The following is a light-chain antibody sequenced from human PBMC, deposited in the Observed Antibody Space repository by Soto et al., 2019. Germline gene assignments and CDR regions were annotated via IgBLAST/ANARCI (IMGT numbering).Light chain of an antibody. CDR3: SSYTTSNTQV. V-gene: IGLV2-14*01. CDR2: DVT. CDR1: SSDVGAYDY. Sequence: QSVLTQPASVSGSPGQSIAISCTGTSSDVGAYDYVSWYQQHPGKAPKLMIYDVTSRPSGVSNRFSGSKSGDTASLTISGLQAEDEADYYCSSYTTSNTQVFGGGTKVTVL. J-gene: IGLJ2*01.